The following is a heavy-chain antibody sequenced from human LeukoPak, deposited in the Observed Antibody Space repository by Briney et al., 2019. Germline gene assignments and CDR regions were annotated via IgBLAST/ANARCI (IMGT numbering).Heavy chain of an antibody. J-gene: IGHJ4*02. CDR2: ISYDGSNK. D-gene: IGHD5-18*01. CDR3: AKDMRSYGSLFDY. CDR1: GFTFSSYG. V-gene: IGHV3-30*18. Sequence: GGSLRLSCAASGFTFSSYGMHWVRQAPGKGLEWVAVISYDGSNKYYADSVKGRFTISRDNSKNTLYLQMNSLRAEDTAVYYRAKDMRSYGSLFDYWGQGTLVTVSS.